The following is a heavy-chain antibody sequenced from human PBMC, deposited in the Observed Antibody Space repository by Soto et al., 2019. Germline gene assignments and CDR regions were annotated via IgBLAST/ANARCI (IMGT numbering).Heavy chain of an antibody. D-gene: IGHD6-19*01. J-gene: IGHJ4*02. CDR2: ISGSGGST. CDR1: GFTFRSYS. V-gene: IGHV3-23*01. Sequence: PGGSLILSCAASGFTFRSYSMSWVRQAPGKGLEWVSAISGSGGSTYYADSVKGRFTISRDNSKNTLYLQMNSLRAEDTAVYYCAKTQVRGWYDYWGQGTLVTVSS. CDR3: AKTQVRGWYDY.